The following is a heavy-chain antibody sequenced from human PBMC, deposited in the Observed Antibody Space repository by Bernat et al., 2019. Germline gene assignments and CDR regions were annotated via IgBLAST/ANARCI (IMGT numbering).Heavy chain of an antibody. J-gene: IGHJ6*02. Sequence: QVQLVESGGGVVQPGRSLRLSCAASGFTFSSYGMHWVRQAPGKGLEWVAVISYDGSNKYYADSVKGRFTISRDNSKNTLYLQMNSPRAEDTAVYYCAKDTGVVAATPYYYGMDVWGQGTTVTVSS. CDR3: AKDTGVVAATPYYYGMDV. CDR1: GFTFSSYG. D-gene: IGHD2-15*01. CDR2: ISYDGSNK. V-gene: IGHV3-30*18.